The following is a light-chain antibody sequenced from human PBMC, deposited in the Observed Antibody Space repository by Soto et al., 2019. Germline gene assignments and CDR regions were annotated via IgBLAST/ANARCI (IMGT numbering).Light chain of an antibody. V-gene: IGKV3-20*01. J-gene: IGKJ3*01. CDR2: GAS. CDR3: QQYGSS. Sequence: EIVLTQSPGTLSLSPGERATLSCRASQSVSSSYLAWYQQKPGQPPRLLIYGASSRATGIPDRFSGSGSGTDFTLTISRLEPEDFAVYYCQQYGSSFGPGTKVDIK. CDR1: QSVSSSY.